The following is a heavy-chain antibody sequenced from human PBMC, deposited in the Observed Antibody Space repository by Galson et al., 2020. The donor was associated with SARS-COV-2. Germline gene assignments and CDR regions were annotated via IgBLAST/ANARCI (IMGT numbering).Heavy chain of an antibody. CDR1: GYTLTELS. V-gene: IGHV1-24*01. D-gene: IGHD3-10*01. J-gene: IGHJ6*03. CDR3: ATLGSLGDPYSYYYYYYYMDV. Sequence: ASVKVSCKVSGYTLTELSMHWVRQAPGKGLEWMGGFDPEDGETIYAQKFQGRVTMTVDTSTDTAYMELSSLRSEDTAVYYCATLGSLGDPYSYYYYYYYMDVWGKGTTVTVSS. CDR2: FDPEDGET.